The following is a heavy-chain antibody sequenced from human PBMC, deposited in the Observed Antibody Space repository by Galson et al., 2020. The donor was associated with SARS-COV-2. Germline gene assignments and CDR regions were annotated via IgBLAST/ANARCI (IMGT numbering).Heavy chain of an antibody. CDR1: GFTFSSYE. CDR3: VRDALGAGITNLDY. J-gene: IGHJ4*02. V-gene: IGHV3-48*03. Sequence: GESLKISCTASGFTFSSYEMNWVRQAPGKGLEWVAHISSSGDSRKYPDFVKGRFIISRDNTESSLHLQVNSLRVEDAGFYYCVRDALGAGITNLDYWGQGTLVTVSP. D-gene: IGHD2-8*01. CDR2: ISSSGDSR.